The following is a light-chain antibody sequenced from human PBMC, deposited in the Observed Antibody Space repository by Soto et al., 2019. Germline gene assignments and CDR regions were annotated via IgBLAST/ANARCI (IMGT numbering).Light chain of an antibody. V-gene: IGLV2-14*01. CDR3: SSFTSSMTNV. CDR1: SSDVGGYNS. Sequence: LTQPASVAGSPGQSITISCTGTSSDVGGYNSVSWYQQHPGKAPKLILYDVTDRPSGVSYRFSGSKSGNTASLTISGLQAADEADYFCSSFTSSMTNVFGSGTKVTVL. CDR2: DVT. J-gene: IGLJ1*01.